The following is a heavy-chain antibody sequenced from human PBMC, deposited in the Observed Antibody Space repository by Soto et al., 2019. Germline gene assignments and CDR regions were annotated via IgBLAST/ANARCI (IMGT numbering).Heavy chain of an antibody. CDR1: GGSISSSNW. J-gene: IGHJ4*02. D-gene: IGHD4-17*01. CDR2: IYHSGST. V-gene: IGHV4-4*02. Sequence: SETLSLTCAVSGGSISSSNWWSWVRQPPGKGLEWIGEIYHSGSTNYNPSLKSRVTISVDKSKNQFSLKLSSVTAADTAVYYCVSYGNYQTPFDYWGQGTLVTVSS. CDR3: VSYGNYQTPFDY.